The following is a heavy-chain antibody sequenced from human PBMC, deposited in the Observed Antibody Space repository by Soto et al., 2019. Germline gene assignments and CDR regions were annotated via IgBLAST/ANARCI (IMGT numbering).Heavy chain of an antibody. J-gene: IGHJ3*02. CDR3: ARSPGTNNAFDI. CDR1: GDSVSSNSAS. V-gene: IGHV6-1*01. Sequence: SQTLSLTCAISGDSVSSNSASWNWIRQSPSRGLEWLGRTYYRSKWNTDYAVSVKSRVIFNPDTSKNQFSLQLNSVTPEDTAVYYCARSPGTNNAFDIWGQGTMVTVS. CDR2: TYYRSKWNT. D-gene: IGHD1-1*01.